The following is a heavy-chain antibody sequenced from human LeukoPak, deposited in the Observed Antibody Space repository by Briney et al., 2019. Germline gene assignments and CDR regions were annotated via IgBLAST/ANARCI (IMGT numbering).Heavy chain of an antibody. Sequence: SETLSLTCTVSGGSISSYYWSWIRQPPGKGLEGIGYIYYSGSTNYNPSLKSRVTISVDTSKNQFSLKLSSVTAADTAVYYCARDRRGWTGAMDVWGQGTTVTVSS. V-gene: IGHV4-59*01. CDR3: ARDRRGWTGAMDV. CDR1: GGSISSYY. D-gene: IGHD6-19*01. CDR2: IYYSGST. J-gene: IGHJ6*02.